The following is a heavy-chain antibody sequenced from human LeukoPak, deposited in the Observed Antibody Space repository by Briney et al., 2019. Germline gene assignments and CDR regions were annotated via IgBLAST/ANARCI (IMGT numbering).Heavy chain of an antibody. CDR3: AREARYSRHNWFDP. D-gene: IGHD3-9*01. J-gene: IGHJ5*02. CDR2: INPNSGGT. Sequence: ASVKVSCKASGYTFTGYYMHWVRQAPGQGLEWMGRINPNSGGTNYAQKFQGRVTMTRDTSISTAYMELSRLRSDATAVYYCAREARYSRHNWFDPWGQGTLVTVSS. CDR1: GYTFTGYY. V-gene: IGHV1-2*06.